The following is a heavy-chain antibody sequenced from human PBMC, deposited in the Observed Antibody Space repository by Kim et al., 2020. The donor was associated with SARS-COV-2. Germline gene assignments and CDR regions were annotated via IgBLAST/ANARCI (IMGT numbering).Heavy chain of an antibody. CDR3: VRDLHGATFDY. J-gene: IGHJ4*02. CDR2: N. Sequence: NDYEPSLRSRMTFTADTSKNQFSLQLQSVTPEDTAVYYCVRDLHGATFDYWGQGILVTVSS. V-gene: IGHV6-1*01. D-gene: IGHD5-12*01.